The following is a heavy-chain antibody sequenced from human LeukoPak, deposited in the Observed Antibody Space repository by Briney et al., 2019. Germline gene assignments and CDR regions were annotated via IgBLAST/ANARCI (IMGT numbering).Heavy chain of an antibody. CDR1: GYTFTSYG. D-gene: IGHD3-10*01. J-gene: IGHJ4*02. CDR3: ARDKTMVRGVITPYY. Sequence: GASVKVSCKASGYTFTSYGISWVRQAPGQGLEWMGWMNPNSGNTGYAQKFQGRVTMTRNTSISTAYMELSSLRSEDTAVYYCARDKTMVRGVITPYYWGQGTLVTVSS. CDR2: MNPNSGNT. V-gene: IGHV1-8*02.